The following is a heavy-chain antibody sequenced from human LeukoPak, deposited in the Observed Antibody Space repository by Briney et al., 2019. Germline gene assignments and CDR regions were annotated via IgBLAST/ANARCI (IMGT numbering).Heavy chain of an antibody. J-gene: IGHJ6*02. D-gene: IGHD3-10*01. CDR1: GGSISSYY. CDR2: ISSSGSTI. CDR3: ARDRGEYGMDV. Sequence: LSLTCTVSGGSISSYYWSWIRQAPGKGLEWVSYISSSGSTIYYADSVKGRFTISRDNAKNSLYLQMNSLRAEDTAVYYCARDRGEYGMDVWGQGTTVTVSS. V-gene: IGHV3-11*01.